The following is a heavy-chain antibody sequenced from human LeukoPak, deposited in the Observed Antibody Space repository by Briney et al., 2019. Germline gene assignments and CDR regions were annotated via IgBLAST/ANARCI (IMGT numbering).Heavy chain of an antibody. D-gene: IGHD2-2*01. CDR2: IYSGGST. CDR1: GFTVSSNY. J-gene: IGHJ6*03. CDR3: AKSYGAAAYYYYYMDV. Sequence: PGGSLRLSCAASGFTVSSNYMSWVRQAPGKGLECVSVIYSGGSTYYADSVKGRFTISRDNSKNTLYLQMNSLRAEDTAVYYCAKSYGAAAYYYYYMDVWGKGTTVTISS. V-gene: IGHV3-53*01.